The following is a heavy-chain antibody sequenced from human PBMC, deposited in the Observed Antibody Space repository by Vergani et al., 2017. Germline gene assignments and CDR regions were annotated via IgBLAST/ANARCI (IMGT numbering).Heavy chain of an antibody. Sequence: EVQLVESGGGLEQPGRSLRLSCRASGFTFTDYGISWVRQAPGKGLEWVSGINWNGGSTGYADSVKGRFTISRDNAKNSLYLQMNSLRAEDTALYYCARERNAYYDFWSGYYTQYYFDYWGQGTLVTVSS. CDR3: ARERNAYYDFWSGYYTQYYFDY. D-gene: IGHD3-3*01. CDR2: INWNGGST. CDR1: GFTFTDYG. V-gene: IGHV3-20*04. J-gene: IGHJ4*02.